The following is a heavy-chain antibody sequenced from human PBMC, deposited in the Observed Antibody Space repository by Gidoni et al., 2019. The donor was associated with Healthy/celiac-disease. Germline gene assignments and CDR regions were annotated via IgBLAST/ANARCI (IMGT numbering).Heavy chain of an antibody. D-gene: IGHD3-22*01. J-gene: IGHJ4*02. V-gene: IGHV3-33*01. CDR2: IWYDGSNK. Sequence: QVQLVESGGGVVQPGRSLRLSCAASGFTFSSYGMHWVRQAPGKGLEWVAVIWYDGSNKYYADSVKGRFTISRDNSKNTLYLQMNSLRAEDTAVYYCARALYYDSSGYYLAAQGPDYWGQGTLVTVSS. CDR3: ARALYYDSSGYYLAAQGPDY. CDR1: GFTFSSYG.